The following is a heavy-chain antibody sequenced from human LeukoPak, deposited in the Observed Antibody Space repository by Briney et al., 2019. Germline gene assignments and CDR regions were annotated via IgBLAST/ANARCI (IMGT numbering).Heavy chain of an antibody. CDR3: ARQRSYIWYFDL. V-gene: IGHV4-31*03. CDR2: IHYSGST. CDR1: GGSISSDEYY. Sequence: SETLSLTCTVSGGSISSDEYYWSWIRQHPGKGLEWIGYIHYSGSTYYNPSLKSRLTRSVDTSKNQFSLKLSSVTAADTAVYYCARQRSYIWYFDLWGCGTLVTVSS. J-gene: IGHJ2*01. D-gene: IGHD3-10*01.